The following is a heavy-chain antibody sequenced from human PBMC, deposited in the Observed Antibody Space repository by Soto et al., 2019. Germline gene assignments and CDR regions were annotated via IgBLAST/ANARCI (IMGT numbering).Heavy chain of an antibody. Sequence: QVPLQEPAPGLVKPPETLSLTCSVSGGSISSPTYYWGWVRRAPGGGPGWTGNIFYNGRTDYNTSVQSRVTISVDTSKNQFSLRLASVTAADTAVYYCARGGFSADDDSDWFDPWGHGTLVTVS. D-gene: IGHD5-12*01. CDR3: ARGGFSADDDSDWFDP. CDR2: IFYNGRT. J-gene: IGHJ5*02. V-gene: IGHV4-39*02. CDR1: GGSISSPTYY.